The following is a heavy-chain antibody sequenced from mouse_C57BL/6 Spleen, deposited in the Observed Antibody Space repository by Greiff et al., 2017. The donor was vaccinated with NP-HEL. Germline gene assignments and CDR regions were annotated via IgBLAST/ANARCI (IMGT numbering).Heavy chain of an antibody. CDR1: GFTFSSYA. CDR3: ARDRGVGREFAY. D-gene: IGHD4-1*01. J-gene: IGHJ3*01. CDR2: ISDGGSYT. V-gene: IGHV5-4*01. Sequence: EVKVEESGGGLVKPGGSLKLSCAASGFTFSSYAMSWVRQTPEKRLEWVATISDGGSYTYYPDNVKGRFTISRDNAKNNLYLQMSHLKSEDTAMYYCARDRGVGREFAYWGQGTLVTVSA.